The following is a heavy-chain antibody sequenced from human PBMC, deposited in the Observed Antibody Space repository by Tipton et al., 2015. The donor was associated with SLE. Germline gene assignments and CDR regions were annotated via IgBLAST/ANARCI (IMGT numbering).Heavy chain of an antibody. CDR1: GYTFTSYY. D-gene: IGHD3-16*01. J-gene: IGHJ6*03. V-gene: IGHV1-46*01. CDR2: INPSGGST. Sequence: QSGAEVKKPGASVKVSCKASGYTFTSYYMHWVRQAPGQGLEWMGIINPSGGSTSCAQKFQGRVTMTRDTSTSTVYMELSSLRSEDTAVYYCARGAGPITSFGNYYYYYMDVWGKGTTVTVSS. CDR3: ARGAGPITSFGNYYYYYMDV.